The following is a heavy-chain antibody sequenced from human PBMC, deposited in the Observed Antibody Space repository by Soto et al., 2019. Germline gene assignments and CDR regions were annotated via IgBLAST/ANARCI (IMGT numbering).Heavy chain of an antibody. V-gene: IGHV4-59*02. CDR2: INYSGTT. Sequence: QVQLQESGPGLVKASETLSLTCPVSGGSVTTYWGWIRQPPGKGLEWIGYINYSGTTKYNSSLMSRVAVSVDTSKAQVSLNLRSVTAADTAVYYCASSFCSDGISCNWFDPWGPGILVIVSS. CDR3: ASSFCSDGISCNWFDP. J-gene: IGHJ5*02. D-gene: IGHD2-15*01. CDR1: GGSVTTY.